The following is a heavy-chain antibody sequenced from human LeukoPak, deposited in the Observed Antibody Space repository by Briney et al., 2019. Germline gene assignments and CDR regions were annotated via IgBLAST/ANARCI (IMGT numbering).Heavy chain of an antibody. Sequence: GGSLRLSCAASGFTFSSYGMHWVRQAPGKGLEWVAVISYDGSNKYYADSVKGRFTLSRDNSKNTLYLQMNSLRAEDTAVYYCAKAWGRPFTTVANNWFDPWGQGTLVTVSS. D-gene: IGHD4-17*01. CDR3: AKAWGRPFTTVANNWFDP. V-gene: IGHV3-30*18. CDR2: ISYDGSNK. J-gene: IGHJ5*02. CDR1: GFTFSSYG.